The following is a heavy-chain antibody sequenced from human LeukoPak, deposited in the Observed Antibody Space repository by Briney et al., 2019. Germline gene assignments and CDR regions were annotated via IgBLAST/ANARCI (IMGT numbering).Heavy chain of an antibody. CDR3: ARDHTAYYDFWSGPKRGNWFDP. CDR2: LSAYNGNT. D-gene: IGHD3-3*01. J-gene: IGHJ5*02. CDR1: GYTFTSYG. V-gene: IGHV1-18*01. Sequence: ASVKVSCKASGYTFTSYGISWVRQAPGQGLEWMGWLSAYNGNTNYAQKLQGRVTMTTDTSTSTAYMELRSLRSDDTAVYYCARDHTAYYDFWSGPKRGNWFDPWGQGTLVTVSS.